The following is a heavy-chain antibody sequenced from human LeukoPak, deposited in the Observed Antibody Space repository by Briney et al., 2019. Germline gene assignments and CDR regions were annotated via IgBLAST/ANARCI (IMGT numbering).Heavy chain of an antibody. CDR3: TRVKSSAVGGYAFDI. D-gene: IGHD3-22*01. V-gene: IGHV3-49*03. Sequence: PGGSLRLSCTASGFTFGDYAMSWFRQAPGKGLEWVGFIRSKAYGGTTEYAASVKGRFTISRDDSKSIAYLQMNSLKTEDTAVYYCTRVKSSAVGGYAFDIWGQGTMVTVSS. J-gene: IGHJ3*02. CDR1: GFTFGDYA. CDR2: IRSKAYGGTT.